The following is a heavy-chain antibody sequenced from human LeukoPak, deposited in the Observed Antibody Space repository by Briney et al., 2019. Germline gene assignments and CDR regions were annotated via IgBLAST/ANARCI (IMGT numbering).Heavy chain of an antibody. V-gene: IGHV3-73*01. Sequence: GVSLRLSCVASGFTFSTSAMHWVRQASGKGLEWVGRIRSKPNNYAPAYAASVTGRFTISRDDSKNTAYLQMNSLKTEDTAVYYCTRHLSDYWGQGTLVTVSS. CDR2: IRSKPNNYAP. CDR1: GFTFSTSA. CDR3: TRHLSDY. J-gene: IGHJ4*02.